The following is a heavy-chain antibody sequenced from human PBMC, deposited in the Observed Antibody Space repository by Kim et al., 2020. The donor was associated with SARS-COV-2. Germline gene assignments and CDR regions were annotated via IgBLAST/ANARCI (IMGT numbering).Heavy chain of an antibody. V-gene: IGHV4-34*01. CDR1: GGSFSGYY. D-gene: IGHD6-19*01. J-gene: IGHJ4*02. Sequence: SETLSLTCAVYGGSFSGYYWSWIRQPPGKGLEWIGEINHSGSTNYNPSLKSRVTISVDTSKNQFSLKLSSVTAADTAVYYCARGDSNGGAVAVNYFDYWGQGTLVTVSS. CDR2: INHSGST. CDR3: ARGDSNGGAVAVNYFDY.